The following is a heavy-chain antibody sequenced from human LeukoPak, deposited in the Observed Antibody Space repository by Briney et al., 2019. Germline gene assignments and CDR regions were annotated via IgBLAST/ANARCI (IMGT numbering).Heavy chain of an antibody. J-gene: IGHJ4*02. CDR2: VRTTAEGETT. Sequence: WGSLRLPCEGSGFNFNDAWMSWIRQAPGKGLEWVGRVRTTAEGETTDYGAPVRGRFITSRDDSKSMVYLQMNRLETEDTAIYYCTAGLGKTDDDSWGQGTLVSFSS. D-gene: IGHD4-11*01. CDR3: TAGLGKTDDDS. V-gene: IGHV3-15*01. CDR1: GFNFNDAW.